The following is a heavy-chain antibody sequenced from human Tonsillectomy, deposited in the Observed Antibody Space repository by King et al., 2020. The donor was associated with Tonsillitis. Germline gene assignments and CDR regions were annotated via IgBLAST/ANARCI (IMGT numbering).Heavy chain of an antibody. V-gene: IGHV3-30-3*01. D-gene: IGHD1-26*01. Sequence: QVQLVESGGGVVQPGRSLRLSCAASGFTFSSYAVHWVRQAPGKGLEWVAVISYDGSNTYYADSVKGRFTISRDKSKNPLYLQMKSLRIEDTAVYYCARDEYSGTYFEHFDLWGQGTLVTVSS. CDR1: GFTFSSYA. CDR3: ARDEYSGTYFEHFDL. J-gene: IGHJ4*02. CDR2: ISYDGSNT.